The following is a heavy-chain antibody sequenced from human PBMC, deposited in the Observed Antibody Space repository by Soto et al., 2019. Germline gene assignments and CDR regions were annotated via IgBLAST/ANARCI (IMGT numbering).Heavy chain of an antibody. D-gene: IGHD6-19*01. CDR1: GDSVTSNY. CDR2: MHYTGFS. CDR3: AREVTSSGWYHNWFDP. Sequence: ASETLSLTCSFSGDSVTSNYLTWIRQSPEKGLEWIGYMHYTGFSHYNPSLKSRLTISVDKSKNQFTLQLTSVTVADTAVYYCAREVTSSGWYHNWFDPRGQGTLVTVSS. V-gene: IGHV4-59*02. J-gene: IGHJ5*02.